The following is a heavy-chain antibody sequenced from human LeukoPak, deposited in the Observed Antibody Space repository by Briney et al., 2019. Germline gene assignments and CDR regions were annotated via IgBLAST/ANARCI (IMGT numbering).Heavy chain of an antibody. V-gene: IGHV4-39*07. CDR1: GVSISDHYYY. D-gene: IGHD1-26*01. Sequence: SETLSLTCTVSGVSISDHYYYWGWIRQSPGTGLEWIGTIYSGGTTYYNPSLKSRATISVDTSKNQFSLQLNSVTAADTALYYCAGGSRLGAAFNIWGRGTMVLVS. CDR3: AGGSRLGAAFNI. J-gene: IGHJ3*02. CDR2: IYSGGTT.